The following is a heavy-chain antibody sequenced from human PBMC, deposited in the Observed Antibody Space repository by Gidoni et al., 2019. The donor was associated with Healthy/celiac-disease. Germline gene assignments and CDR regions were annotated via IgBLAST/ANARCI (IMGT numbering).Heavy chain of an antibody. CDR1: GFNFSSYW. D-gene: IGHD6-13*01. J-gene: IGHJ4*02. CDR3: AREYGGASTLGQQLFHY. Sequence: DVHLVESVGGLFQPGGSLSLSCAASGFNFSSYWMHWVRQAPGKGLVWVSRINSDGSSTSYADSVKGRFTISRDNAKNTLYLQMNSLRAEDTAVDYWAREYGGASTLGQQLFHYWGQGTLVTVSS. CDR2: INSDGSST. V-gene: IGHV3-74*01.